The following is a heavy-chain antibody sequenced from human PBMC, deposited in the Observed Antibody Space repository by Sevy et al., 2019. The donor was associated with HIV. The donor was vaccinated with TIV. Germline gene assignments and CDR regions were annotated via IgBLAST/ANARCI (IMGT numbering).Heavy chain of an antibody. J-gene: IGHJ5*02. CDR3: ARHPSGYWFDP. CDR1: GGSISSSSDY. V-gene: IGHV4-39*01. Sequence: SEILSLTCTVSGGSISSSSDYWGWIRQPPGRGLEWIGSVYSRGMTYYNPSLKSRVTLSIDTSKRQFSLELRSVTAADTAVYYCARHPSGYWFDPWGQGTLVTVSS. CDR2: VYSRGMT.